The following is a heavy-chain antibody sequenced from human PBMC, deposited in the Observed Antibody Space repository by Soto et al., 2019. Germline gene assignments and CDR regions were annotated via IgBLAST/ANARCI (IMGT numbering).Heavy chain of an antibody. D-gene: IGHD6-19*01. J-gene: IGHJ4*02. CDR2: IIPIFGTA. Sequence: ASVKVSCKASGGTFSSYAISWVRQAPGQGLEWMGGIIPIFGTANYAQKFQGRVTITADESTSTAYMELSSLRSEDTAVYYCAMGGAVAGRDYFDYWGQGTLVTVSS. CDR1: GGTFSSYA. CDR3: AMGGAVAGRDYFDY. V-gene: IGHV1-69*13.